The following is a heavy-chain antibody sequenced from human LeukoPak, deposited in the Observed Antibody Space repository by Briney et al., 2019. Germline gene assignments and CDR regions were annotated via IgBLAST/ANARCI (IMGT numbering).Heavy chain of an antibody. V-gene: IGHV1-18*01. CDR1: GYTFTSYG. Sequence: ASVKVSCKASGYTFTSYGISWVRQAPGQGLEWMGWISAYNGNTNYAQKLQGRVTMTTDTSTSTAYMELRSLRSDDTAGYYCARDNYDILTGYYPHFDYWGQGTLVTVSS. D-gene: IGHD3-9*01. CDR2: ISAYNGNT. CDR3: ARDNYDILTGYYPHFDY. J-gene: IGHJ4*02.